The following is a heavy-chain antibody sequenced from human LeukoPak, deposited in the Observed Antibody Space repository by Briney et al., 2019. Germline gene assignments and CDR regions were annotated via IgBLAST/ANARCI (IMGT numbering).Heavy chain of an antibody. V-gene: IGHV3-11*04. J-gene: IGHJ3*02. CDR1: GFTFSNYY. Sequence: GGSLRLSCAASGFTFSNYYMSWIRQAPGKGLVWVSYISSRSSNKYYADSVKGRFTISRDNAKNSLYLKMSSLRAEDTAIYYCAREGWDLNALDIWGQGTMVTVSP. D-gene: IGHD1-26*01. CDR2: ISSRSSNK. CDR3: AREGWDLNALDI.